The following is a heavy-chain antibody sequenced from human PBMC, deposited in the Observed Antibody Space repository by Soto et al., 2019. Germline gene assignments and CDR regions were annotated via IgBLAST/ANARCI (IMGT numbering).Heavy chain of an antibody. V-gene: IGHV3-23*01. Sequence: GGSLRLSCAAFGFTFSTYAMNWVRQAPGKGLEWVSAISGNGGSTYYAVSVQGRFTISRDNSKNTLFLQMNSLAAEDTAVYYCAKDTPFWRGFYSLDPWGQGTLVTVSS. CDR1: GFTFSTYA. D-gene: IGHD3-3*01. CDR2: ISGNGGST. CDR3: AKDTPFWRGFYSLDP. J-gene: IGHJ5*02.